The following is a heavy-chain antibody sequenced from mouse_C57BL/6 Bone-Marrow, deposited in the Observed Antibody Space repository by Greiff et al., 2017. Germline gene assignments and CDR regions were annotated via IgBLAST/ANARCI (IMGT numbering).Heavy chain of an antibody. D-gene: IGHD2-4*01. V-gene: IGHV2-2*01. CDR1: GFSLTSYG. J-gene: IGHJ4*01. Sequence: VQVVESGPGLVQPSQSLSITCTVSGFSLTSYGVHWVRQSPGKGLEWLGVIWSGGSTDYIAAFISRLSISKDTSKSHVFFKMNSLQADDTAIYYCARKDYVADAMDYWGQGTSVTVSS. CDR2: IWSGGST. CDR3: ARKDYVADAMDY.